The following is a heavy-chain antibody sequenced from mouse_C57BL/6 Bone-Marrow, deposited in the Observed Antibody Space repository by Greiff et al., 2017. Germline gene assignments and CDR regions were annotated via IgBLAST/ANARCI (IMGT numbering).Heavy chain of an antibody. V-gene: IGHV5-4*03. J-gene: IGHJ3*01. CDR2: ISDGGSYT. D-gene: IGHD1-1*01. CDR1: GFTFSSCA. CDR3: ARYIYYYGSSYSWFAY. Sequence: EVNVVESGGGLVKPGGSLKLSCAASGFTFSSCAMSWVRQTPEKRLEWVATISDGGSYTYSPDNVKGRFTISRDNAKNNLYLQMSHLKSEDTAMYYCARYIYYYGSSYSWFAYWGQGTLVTVSS.